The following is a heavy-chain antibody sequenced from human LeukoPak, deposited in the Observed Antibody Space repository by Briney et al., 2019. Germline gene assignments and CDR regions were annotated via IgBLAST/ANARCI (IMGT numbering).Heavy chain of an antibody. CDR1: GFTVSSNY. D-gene: IGHD3-3*01. J-gene: IGHJ4*02. CDR2: IKQDRSEK. V-gene: IGHV3-7*01. Sequence: RGSLRLSCAASGFTVSSNYMSWVRQAPGKGLELVANIKQDRSEKYYVDSVKGRFTISRDNAKNSLYLQMNSLRAEDTAVYYCARLREIPVFGVVTKSTSYFDYWGQGTLVTVSS. CDR3: ARLREIPVFGVVTKSTSYFDY.